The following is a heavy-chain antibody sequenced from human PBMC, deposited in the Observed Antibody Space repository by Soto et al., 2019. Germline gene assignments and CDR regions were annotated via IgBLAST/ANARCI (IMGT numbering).Heavy chain of an antibody. CDR3: ARQALIYYGSAPPRTNWFDP. V-gene: IGHV4-39*01. Sequence: QLQLQESGPGLVKPSETLSLTCTVSGGSISSSSYYWGWIRQPPGKGLEWIGSIYYSGSTYYNPSLMSRVTIXVXXXXXXXXXXXXXXXXXXXXXXXXARQALIYYGSAPPRTNWFDPWGQGTLVTVSS. D-gene: IGHD3-10*01. CDR2: IYYSGST. CDR1: GGSISSSSYY. J-gene: IGHJ5*02.